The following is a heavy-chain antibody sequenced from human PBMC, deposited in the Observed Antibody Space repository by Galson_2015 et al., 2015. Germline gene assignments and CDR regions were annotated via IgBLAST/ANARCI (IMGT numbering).Heavy chain of an antibody. J-gene: IGHJ4*01. CDR3: ARSNYYGSGSYYPHDY. CDR1: GFPFSRYG. D-gene: IGHD3-10*01. V-gene: IGHV3-33*01. CDR2: IWYDGSSQ. Sequence: LRLSCAASGFPFSRYGMHWVRQAPGKGLEWVAVIWYDGSSQYYVDSVKGRFTISRDNSKNTLYLQMNSLRAEDTAVYYCARSNYYGSGSYYPHDYWGHGTLVTVSS.